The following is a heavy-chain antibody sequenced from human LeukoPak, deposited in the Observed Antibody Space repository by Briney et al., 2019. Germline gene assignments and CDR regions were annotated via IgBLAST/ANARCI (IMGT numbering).Heavy chain of an antibody. Sequence: GGSLRLSCAASGFTFSTYWMAWVRQAPGKELEWVANINQDGRDKNYVDSVKGRFTISRDNAKNSLYLQMNSLRAEDTAVYYCARDSMGALDSWGQGTLVTVSS. D-gene: IGHD1-26*01. CDR1: GFTFSTYW. J-gene: IGHJ4*02. CDR2: INQDGRDK. CDR3: ARDSMGALDS. V-gene: IGHV3-7*01.